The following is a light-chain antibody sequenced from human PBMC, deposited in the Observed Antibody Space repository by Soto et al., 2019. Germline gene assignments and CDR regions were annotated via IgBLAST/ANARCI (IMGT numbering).Light chain of an antibody. Sequence: QSVLTQPPSVSGAPGQRVTISCTGSSSNIGAGHAVHWYQQLPGTAPKLLIHSNNNRPSGVPDRFSGSKSGNTASLTISGLQAEDEADYYCNSYTGTSALVFGTGTKLTVL. CDR1: SSNIGAGHA. CDR3: NSYTGTSALV. CDR2: SNN. J-gene: IGLJ1*01. V-gene: IGLV1-40*01.